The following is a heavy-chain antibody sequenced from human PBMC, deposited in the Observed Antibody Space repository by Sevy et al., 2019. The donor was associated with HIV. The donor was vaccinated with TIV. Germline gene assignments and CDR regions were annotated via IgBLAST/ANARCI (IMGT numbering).Heavy chain of an antibody. CDR1: GYTFTGYY. CDR2: INPNSGGT. D-gene: IGHD1-26*01. Sequence: ASEKVSCKASGYTFTGYYMHWVRQAPGQGLEWMGWINPNSGGTNYAQKFQGRVTMTRDTSISTAYMELSRLRSDDTAVYYCASYSGRPHHPYYYYYMDVWGKGTTVTVSS. CDR3: ASYSGRPHHPYYYYYMDV. V-gene: IGHV1-2*02. J-gene: IGHJ6*03.